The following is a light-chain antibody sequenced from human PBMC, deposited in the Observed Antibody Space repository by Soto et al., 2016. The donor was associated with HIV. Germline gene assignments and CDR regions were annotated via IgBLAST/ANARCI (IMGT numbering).Light chain of an antibody. V-gene: IGKV1-5*03. CDR1: QSINSW. CDR2: KAS. J-gene: IGKJ1*01. CDR3: QQYNSYWRT. Sequence: DIQMTQSPSTLSASVGDRVTITCRASQSINSWLAWYQQKAGKAPKLLIYKASSLESGVPSRFSGSGSGTEFTLTISSLQPDDFATYYCQQYNSYWRTFGQGTKVEIK.